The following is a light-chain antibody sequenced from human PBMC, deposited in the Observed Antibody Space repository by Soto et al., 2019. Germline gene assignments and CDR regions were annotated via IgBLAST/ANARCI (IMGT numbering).Light chain of an antibody. CDR2: GVS. CDR1: RSDIGSYNY. Sequence: QSALTQPASVSGSPGQSITTSCSGTRSDIGSYNYVAWYQQFPGKTPKILIYGVSNRPSGVSSRFSGSKSGNTASLTISGLQAEDEADYYCISYTGSSTSYVFGSGTKV. J-gene: IGLJ1*01. CDR3: ISYTGSSTSYV. V-gene: IGLV2-14*01.